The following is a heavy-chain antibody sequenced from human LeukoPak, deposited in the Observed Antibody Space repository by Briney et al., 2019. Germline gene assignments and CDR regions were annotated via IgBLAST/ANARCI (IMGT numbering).Heavy chain of an antibody. CDR2: IKQDGSEK. J-gene: IGHJ4*02. CDR1: GFTFTNYW. Sequence: PGGSLRLSCAASGFTFTNYWMSWVRQAPGKGLEWVANIKQDGSEKYYVDSVKGRFTISRDNAKNSLYLQMNSLRAEDTAVYYCARDRVTHDYWGQGTLVTVSS. CDR3: ARDRVTHDY. D-gene: IGHD2-21*02. V-gene: IGHV3-7*01.